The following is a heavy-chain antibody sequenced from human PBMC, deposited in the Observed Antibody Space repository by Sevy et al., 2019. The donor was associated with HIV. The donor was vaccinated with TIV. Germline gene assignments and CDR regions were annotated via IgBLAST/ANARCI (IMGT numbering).Heavy chain of an antibody. CDR2: ISSSNNYI. J-gene: IGHJ4*02. CDR1: GFTFSSYE. Sequence: GGSLRLSCTASGFTFSSYEMNWVRQAPGKGLEWVSSISSSNNYIYYADSLKGRFTISRDNAKNSLYLQMNSLRAEDTAVYYCARDLREYSSSSKYYFDYWGQGILLTVSS. CDR3: ARDLREYSSSSKYYFDY. D-gene: IGHD6-6*01. V-gene: IGHV3-21*01.